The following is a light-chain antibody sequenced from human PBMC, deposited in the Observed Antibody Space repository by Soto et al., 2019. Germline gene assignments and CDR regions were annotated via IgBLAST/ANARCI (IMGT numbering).Light chain of an antibody. CDR3: STYAGSNDFVL. CDR1: SSDIGRYTY. V-gene: IGLV2-8*01. Sequence: QSVLTQPPSASGSPEQSVTISCTGTSSDIGRYTYVSWYQQHPGKAPKLIIYEVSKRPSGVPDRFSGSRSGNTASLTISGLQTEDEAAYYCSTYAGSNDFVLFGGGTKVTVL. CDR2: EVS. J-gene: IGLJ3*02.